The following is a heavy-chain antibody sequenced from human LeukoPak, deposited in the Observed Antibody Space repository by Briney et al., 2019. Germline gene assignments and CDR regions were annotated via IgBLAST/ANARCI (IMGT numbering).Heavy chain of an antibody. Sequence: SETLSLTCAVSGGSISSNKWWTWVRQPPGKGLEWIGEIYHSGSTNYKSSLKSRVTISVDKSKNQFSPKLTSVTAADTAVYYCASAALGYFDYWGQGTLVTVSS. V-gene: IGHV4-4*02. D-gene: IGHD7-27*01. J-gene: IGHJ4*02. CDR1: GGSISSNKW. CDR2: IYHSGST. CDR3: ASAALGYFDY.